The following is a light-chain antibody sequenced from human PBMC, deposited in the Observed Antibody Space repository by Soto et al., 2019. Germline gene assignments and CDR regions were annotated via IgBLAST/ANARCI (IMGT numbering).Light chain of an antibody. J-gene: IGKJ1*01. Sequence: EIVMTQSPATLSVSPGERATLSCRASHSVNSNLVWYQQKPGQAPRLLIYDASTRAPGIPARFSGSGSGTEFTLTISSLQSEDFAVYYCQQYNNWPPWTFGQGTKVEIK. CDR2: DAS. CDR3: QQYNNWPPWT. CDR1: HSVNSN. V-gene: IGKV3-15*01.